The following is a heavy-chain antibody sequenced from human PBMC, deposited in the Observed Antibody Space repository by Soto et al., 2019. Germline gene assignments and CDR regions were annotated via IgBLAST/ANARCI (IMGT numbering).Heavy chain of an antibody. CDR3: AKPASGSYPKLMNGMDV. D-gene: IGHD6-19*01. J-gene: IGHJ6*02. CDR1: GFTFSSYA. Sequence: DVQLLESGGGLVQPGGSLRLSCVVSGFTFSSYAMSWVRQAPGKGLEWVSSISGSGGNIYYADSVKGRFTISRDNSKNRLHLQMNTLRAEHTAVYYCAKPASGSYPKLMNGMDVWGQGTTVTVSS. CDR2: ISGSGGNI. V-gene: IGHV3-23*01.